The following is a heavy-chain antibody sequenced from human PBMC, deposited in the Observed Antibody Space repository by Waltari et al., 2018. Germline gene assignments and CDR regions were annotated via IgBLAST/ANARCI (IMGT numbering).Heavy chain of an antibody. J-gene: IGHJ4*02. D-gene: IGHD3-22*01. Sequence: EVQLLESGGGLVQPGGSLRLSCAASGFTFSSYAMSWVRQAPGKGLVWVSTITASGGDIYDADSVKGRFTISRDKSKNTLHLEINSLRAEDTALYYCAKGDWGDKYESSAYYYDYWGQGTLVTVSS. V-gene: IGHV3-23*01. CDR3: AKGDWGDKYESSAYYYDY. CDR2: ITASGGDI. CDR1: GFTFSSYA.